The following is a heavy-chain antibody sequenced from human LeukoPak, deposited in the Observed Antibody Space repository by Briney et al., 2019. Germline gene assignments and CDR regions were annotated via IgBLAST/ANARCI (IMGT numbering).Heavy chain of an antibody. J-gene: IGHJ4*02. V-gene: IGHV3-23*01. CDR2: IGDSGVNT. CDR3: ARGTVGYSYVYNY. Sequence: TGGSLRLSCAASGFTFSSYAMSWVRQAPGKGLDWVSVIGDSGVNTDYADSVKGRFTISRDNARNSLYLQMNSLRAEDTAVYYCARGTVGYSYVYNYWGQGTLVTVSS. D-gene: IGHD5-18*01. CDR1: GFTFSSYA.